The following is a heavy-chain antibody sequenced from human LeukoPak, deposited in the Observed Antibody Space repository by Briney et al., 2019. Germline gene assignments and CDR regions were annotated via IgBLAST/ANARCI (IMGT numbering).Heavy chain of an antibody. V-gene: IGHV1-2*02. Sequence: ASVKVSCKASGYTFTGYYMHWVRQAPGQGPEWMGWINPNSGGKKYVQKFQGRVTMTRDTSISTAYMELSRLRSDDTAVYYFVLATENFGYWGQGTLVTVSS. CDR2: INPNSGGK. J-gene: IGHJ4*02. CDR3: VLATENFGY. CDR1: GYTFTGYY.